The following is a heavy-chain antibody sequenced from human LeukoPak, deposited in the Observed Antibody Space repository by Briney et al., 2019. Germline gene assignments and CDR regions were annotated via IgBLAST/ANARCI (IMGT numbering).Heavy chain of an antibody. CDR3: ARDRCHSGGSCHGAFDI. J-gene: IGHJ3*02. CDR2: INPNSGGT. CDR1: GYTFTGYY. Sequence: ASVKVSCKASGYTFTGYYMHRVRQAPGQGHELMGWINPNSGGTNYALKFQGRVTMTRDTSISTAYMELSRLRSDDTAVYYYARDRCHSGGSCHGAFDIWGQGTMVTVSS. D-gene: IGHD2-15*01. V-gene: IGHV1-2*02.